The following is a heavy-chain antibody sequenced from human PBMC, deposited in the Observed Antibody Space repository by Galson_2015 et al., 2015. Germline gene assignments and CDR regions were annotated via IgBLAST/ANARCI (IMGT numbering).Heavy chain of an antibody. CDR3: ASGARTGPETRYSSGWYRNAFDI. CDR2: INPSGGST. Sequence: SVKVSCKASGYTFTSYYMHWVRQAPGQGLEWMGIINPSGGSTSYAQKFQGRVTMTRDTSTSTVYMELSSLRSEDTAVYYCASGARTGPETRYSSGWYRNAFDIWGQGTMVTVSS. CDR1: GYTFTSYY. J-gene: IGHJ3*02. D-gene: IGHD6-19*01. V-gene: IGHV1-46*01.